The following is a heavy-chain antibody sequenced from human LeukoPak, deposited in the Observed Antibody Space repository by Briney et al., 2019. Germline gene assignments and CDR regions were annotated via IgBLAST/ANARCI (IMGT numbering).Heavy chain of an antibody. V-gene: IGHV4-34*01. CDR3: ARDPGYCGGDCYSKFDY. D-gene: IGHD2-21*02. Sequence: PSETLSLTCVVFDGSFPGYYWSWIRQPPGKGLEWIGEINHSGSTNYNPSLKSRVTISVDTSKNQFSLKLSSVTAADTAVYYCARDPGYCGGDCYSKFDYWGQGTLVTVSS. CDR1: DGSFPGYY. CDR2: INHSGST. J-gene: IGHJ4*02.